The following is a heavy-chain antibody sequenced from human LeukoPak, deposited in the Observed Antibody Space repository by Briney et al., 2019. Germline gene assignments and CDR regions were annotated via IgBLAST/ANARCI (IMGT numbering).Heavy chain of an antibody. CDR2: IYPGDSDT. Sequence: GESLKISCKGSGYSFTSYWIGWVRQMPGKGLEWMGIIYPGDSDTRYSPSFQGQVTISADKSISTAYLQWSSLKASDTAMYYCARRSIYSYGFDAFDIWGQGTMVTVSS. J-gene: IGHJ3*02. CDR1: GYSFTSYW. V-gene: IGHV5-51*01. CDR3: ARRSIYSYGFDAFDI. D-gene: IGHD5-18*01.